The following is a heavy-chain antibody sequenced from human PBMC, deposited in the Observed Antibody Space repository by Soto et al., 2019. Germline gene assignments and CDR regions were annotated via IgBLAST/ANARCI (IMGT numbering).Heavy chain of an antibody. V-gene: IGHV3-23*01. D-gene: IGHD6-19*01. J-gene: IGHJ4*02. CDR2: ISGSGGST. Sequence: GGSLRLSCAASGFTFSSYAMSWVRQAPGKGLEWVSAISGSGGSTYYADSVKGRFTISRDNSKNTLYLQMNSLRAEDTAVYYCAKDPAVTRAVAVDYWGQGTLVTVSS. CDR3: AKDPAVTRAVAVDY. CDR1: GFTFSSYA.